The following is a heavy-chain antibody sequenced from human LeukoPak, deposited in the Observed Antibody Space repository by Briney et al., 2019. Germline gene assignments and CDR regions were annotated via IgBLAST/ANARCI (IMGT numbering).Heavy chain of an antibody. CDR2: ISSSGSTI. D-gene: IGHD4-11*01. V-gene: IGHV3-11*04. CDR3: ARDLLWRSQELGIFDY. J-gene: IGHJ4*02. CDR1: GFTVSSNY. Sequence: GGSLRLSCAASGFTVSSNYMSWVRQAPGKGLEWVSYISSSGSTIYYADSVKGRFTISRDNAKNSLYLQMNSLRAEDTAVYYCARDLLWRSQELGIFDYWGQGTLVTVSS.